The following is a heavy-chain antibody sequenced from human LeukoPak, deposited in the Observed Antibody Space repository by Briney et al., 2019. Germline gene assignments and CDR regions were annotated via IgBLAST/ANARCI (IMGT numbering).Heavy chain of an antibody. V-gene: IGHV4-4*02. D-gene: IGHD6-13*01. J-gene: IGHJ5*02. CDR3: ARDYKFDDLGIAAAGTSWFDP. CDR2: IYYSGST. Sequence: QASGTLSLTCAVSGGSISKTNWWSWVRQPPGKGLEWIGSIYYSGSTYYNPSLKSRVTISVDTSKNQFSLKLSSVTAADTAVYYCARDYKFDDLGIAAAGTSWFDPWGQGTLVTVSS. CDR1: GGSISKTNW.